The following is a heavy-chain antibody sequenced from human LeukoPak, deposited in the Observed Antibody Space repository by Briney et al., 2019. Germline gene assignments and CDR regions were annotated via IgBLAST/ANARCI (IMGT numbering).Heavy chain of an antibody. CDR2: ISSSSSDI. CDR3: AKGIAVAGIEDYYYGMDV. D-gene: IGHD6-19*01. V-gene: IGHV3-21*01. Sequence: GGSLRLSCAASGFTFSSYSMNWVRQAPGKGLEWVSSISSSSSDIFHADSVKGRFTISRDNAKNSLYLQMNSLRAEDTAVYYCAKGIAVAGIEDYYYGMDVWGQGTTVTVSS. CDR1: GFTFSSYS. J-gene: IGHJ6*02.